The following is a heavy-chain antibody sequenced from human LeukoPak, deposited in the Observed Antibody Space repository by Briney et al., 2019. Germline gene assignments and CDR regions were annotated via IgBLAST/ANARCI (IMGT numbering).Heavy chain of an antibody. Sequence: SETLSLTCAGSGVSISSGGYSWRWIRQPPGKGLEWIGYIYHSGSTYYNPSLKSRVTISVDRSKNQFSLKLSSVTAADTAVYYCARRGYSYGFDYWGQGTLVTVSS. CDR2: IYHSGST. CDR3: ARRGYSYGFDY. CDR1: GVSISSGGYS. D-gene: IGHD5-18*01. J-gene: IGHJ4*02. V-gene: IGHV4-30-2*01.